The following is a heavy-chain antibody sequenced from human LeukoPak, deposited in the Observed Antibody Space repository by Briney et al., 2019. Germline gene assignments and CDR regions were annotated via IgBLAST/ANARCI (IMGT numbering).Heavy chain of an antibody. Sequence: ASVKVSCKASGGTFSSYAISWVRQAPGQGLECMGRIIPILGIANYAQKFQGRVTITADKSTSTAYMELSSLRSEDTAVYYCARDLTRGLWFGESEYYFDYWGQGTLVTVSS. V-gene: IGHV1-69*04. D-gene: IGHD3-10*01. CDR1: GGTFSSYA. CDR2: IIPILGIA. CDR3: ARDLTRGLWFGESEYYFDY. J-gene: IGHJ4*02.